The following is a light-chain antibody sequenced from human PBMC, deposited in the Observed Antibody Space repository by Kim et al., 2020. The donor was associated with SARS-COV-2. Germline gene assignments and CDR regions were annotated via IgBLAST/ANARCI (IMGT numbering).Light chain of an antibody. V-gene: IGLV3-21*04. J-gene: IGLJ2*01. CDR2: YDS. Sequence: SYELTQPPSVSVAPGKTARITCGGNNIGSKSVHWYQQKPGQAHVLVIYYDSDRPSGIPERFSGSNSGNTATLTISRVEAGDEADYYCQVWDSSRGVFGGG. CDR3: QVWDSSRGV. CDR1: NIGSKS.